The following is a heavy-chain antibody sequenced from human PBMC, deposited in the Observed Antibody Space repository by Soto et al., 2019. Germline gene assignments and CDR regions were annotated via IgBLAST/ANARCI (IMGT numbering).Heavy chain of an antibody. CDR2: IYYSGST. CDR3: ARNIAAAGYDAFDI. Sequence: SETLSLTCTVSGGSISSSSYYWGWIRQPPGKGLEWIGSIYYSGSTYYNPSLKSRVTISVDTSKNQFSLKLSSVTAADTAVYYCARNIAAAGYDAFDIWGQGTMVTVSS. V-gene: IGHV4-39*01. CDR1: GGSISSSSYY. J-gene: IGHJ3*02. D-gene: IGHD6-13*01.